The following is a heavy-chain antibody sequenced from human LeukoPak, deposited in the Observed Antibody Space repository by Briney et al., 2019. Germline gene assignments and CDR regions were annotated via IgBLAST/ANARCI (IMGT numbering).Heavy chain of an antibody. D-gene: IGHD3-16*01. Sequence: SQTLSLTCAISGDSVPSSSATWNWIRQSPSRGLEWLGRTYYMSKWYNDYAISVKSRITINPDTSKNQFSLQLNSVTPEDTAVYFCARGGDRPGRYYYGMDVWGQGTTVTVSS. J-gene: IGHJ6*02. V-gene: IGHV6-1*01. CDR2: TYYMSKWYN. CDR1: GDSVPSSSAT. CDR3: ARGGDRPGRYYYGMDV.